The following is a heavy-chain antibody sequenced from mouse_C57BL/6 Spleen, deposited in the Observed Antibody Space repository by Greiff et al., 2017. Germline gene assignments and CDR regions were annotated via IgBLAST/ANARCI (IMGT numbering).Heavy chain of an antibody. Sequence: DVKLQESGGGLVKPGGSLKLSCAASGFTFSDYGMHWVRQAPEKGLEWVAYISSGSSTIYYADTVKGRFTISRDNAKNTLFLQMTSLRSEDTAMYYCARRYYGFYAMDYWGQGTSVTVSS. D-gene: IGHD1-2*01. CDR3: ARRYYGFYAMDY. CDR1: GFTFSDYG. CDR2: ISSGSSTI. J-gene: IGHJ4*01. V-gene: IGHV5-17*01.